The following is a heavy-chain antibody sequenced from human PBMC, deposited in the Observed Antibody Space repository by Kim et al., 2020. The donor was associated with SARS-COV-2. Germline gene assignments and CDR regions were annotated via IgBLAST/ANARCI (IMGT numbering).Heavy chain of an antibody. CDR1: GFTFSNYV. V-gene: IGHV3-23*01. Sequence: GGSLRLSCAASGFTFSNYVMSWVRQAPGKGLEWVSGIGTSGGSTYYADSVKGRFTISRDNSKNTLYLQMNSLRAEDTAVYHCAKGYGSWYFEYWGQGTLVTVSS. CDR2: IGTSGGST. D-gene: IGHD3-10*01. J-gene: IGHJ4*02. CDR3: AKGYGSWYFEY.